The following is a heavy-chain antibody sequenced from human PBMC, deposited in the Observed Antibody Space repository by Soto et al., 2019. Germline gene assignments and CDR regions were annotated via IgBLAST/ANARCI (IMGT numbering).Heavy chain of an antibody. J-gene: IGHJ3*02. D-gene: IGHD2-2*01. CDR2: IYYSGST. CDR1: GGSISSGGYY. V-gene: IGHV4-31*03. CDR3: ARVSPSEVVVVPAARGCTFDI. Sequence: QVQLQESGPGLVKPSQTLSLTCTVSGGSISSGGYYWSWIRQHPGKGLEWIGSIYYSGSTYYNPSIKIRVTISVDTSKNQFSLKLSSVTAADTAVYYCARVSPSEVVVVPAARGCTFDIWGQGTMVTVSS.